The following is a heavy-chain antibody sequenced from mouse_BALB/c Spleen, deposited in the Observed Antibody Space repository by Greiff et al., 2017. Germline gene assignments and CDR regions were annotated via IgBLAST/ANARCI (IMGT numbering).Heavy chain of an antibody. J-gene: IGHJ4*01. CDR1: GFTFSSYG. CDR3: ARRRYDVRLRYAMDY. D-gene: IGHD2-14*01. V-gene: IGHV5-6-3*01. Sequence: EVQLVESGGGLVQPGGSLKLSCAASGFTFSSYGMSWVRQTPDKRLELVATINSNGGSTYYPDSVKGRFTISRDNAKNTLYLQMSSLKSEDTAMYYCARRRYDVRLRYAMDYWGQGTSVTVSS. CDR2: INSNGGST.